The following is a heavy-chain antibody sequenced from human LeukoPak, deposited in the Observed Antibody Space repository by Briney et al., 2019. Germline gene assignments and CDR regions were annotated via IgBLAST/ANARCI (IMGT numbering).Heavy chain of an antibody. Sequence: PSETLSLTCTVSGGSISSSSYYWGWIRQPPGKGLEWIGSIYYSGSTYYNPSLKSRVTISVDTSKIQFSLKLSSVTAADTAVYYCARQPSSWYWIFGYFDYWGQGTLVTVSS. CDR1: GGSISSSSYY. J-gene: IGHJ4*02. D-gene: IGHD6-13*01. CDR2: IYYSGST. V-gene: IGHV4-39*01. CDR3: ARQPSSWYWIFGYFDY.